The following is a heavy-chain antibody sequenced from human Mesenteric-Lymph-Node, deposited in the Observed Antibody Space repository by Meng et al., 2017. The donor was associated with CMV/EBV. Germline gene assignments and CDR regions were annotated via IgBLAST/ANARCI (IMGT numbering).Heavy chain of an antibody. CDR1: GYTFTSYA. Sequence: SGYTFTSYAMHWVRQATGQRLEWMGWINAGNGNTKYSQKFQGRVTITRDTSASTAYMELSSLRSEDTAVYYCARARANYDILTGYGYWGQGTLVTVSS. D-gene: IGHD3-9*01. J-gene: IGHJ4*02. CDR3: ARARANYDILTGYGY. CDR2: INAGNGNT. V-gene: IGHV1-3*01.